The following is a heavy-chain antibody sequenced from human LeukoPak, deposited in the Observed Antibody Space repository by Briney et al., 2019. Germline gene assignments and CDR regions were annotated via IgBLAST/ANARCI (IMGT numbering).Heavy chain of an antibody. CDR2: ISSSSSYI. Sequence: GGSLRLSCAASGFTFSSYSMNWVRQAPGKGLEWVSSISSSSSYIYYADSVKGRFTISRDNAKNSLYLQMNSLRAEDTAVYYCARGENNYGYYFFDYWGQGTLVTVSS. J-gene: IGHJ4*02. CDR3: ARGENNYGYYFFDY. V-gene: IGHV3-21*01. CDR1: GFTFSSYS. D-gene: IGHD5-18*01.